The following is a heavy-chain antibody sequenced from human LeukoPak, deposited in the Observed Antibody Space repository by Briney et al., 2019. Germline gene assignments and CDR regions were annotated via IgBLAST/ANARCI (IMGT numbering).Heavy chain of an antibody. V-gene: IGHV3-23*01. CDR1: GFTFSSYA. Sequence: GGSLRLSCAASGFTFSSYAMSWVRQAPGKGLEWVSVISNSGGSTFYADSVKGRFTISRDNSKNKLYLQMNSLRAEDTAVYYCAKRASGSGTSLYYFDYWGQGTLVTVSS. J-gene: IGHJ4*02. CDR2: ISNSGGST. CDR3: AKRASGSGTSLYYFDY. D-gene: IGHD3-10*01.